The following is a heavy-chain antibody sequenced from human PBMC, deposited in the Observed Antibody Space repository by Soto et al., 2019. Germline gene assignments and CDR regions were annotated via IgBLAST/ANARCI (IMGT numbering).Heavy chain of an antibody. CDR3: ARWSNNKVVDP. Sequence: QVQLVESGGGVVQPGRSLRLSCEGSGFTFRNHGMHWIRQSPGKRLEWLAVIWYDGSEKYYADSVKGRFTISRDNSKNTLYLQMNSLKVEDTAIYYCARWSNNKVVDPWGQGTVVTVS. CDR2: IWYDGSEK. J-gene: IGHJ5*02. D-gene: IGHD1-1*01. CDR1: GFTFRNHG. V-gene: IGHV3-33*01.